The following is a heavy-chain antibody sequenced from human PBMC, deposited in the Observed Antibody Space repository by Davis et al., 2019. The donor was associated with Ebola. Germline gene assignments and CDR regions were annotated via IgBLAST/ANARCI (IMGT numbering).Heavy chain of an antibody. J-gene: IGHJ4*02. CDR1: GGSFSGYY. CDR3: ARRTDFWSGYYFDY. Sequence: MPGGSLRLSCAVYGGSFSGYYWSWIRQPPGKGLEWIGEINHSGSTNYNPSLKSRVTISVDKSKNQFSLKLSSVTAADTAVYYCARRTDFWSGYYFDYWGQGTLVTVSS. D-gene: IGHD3-3*01. CDR2: INHSGST. V-gene: IGHV4-34*01.